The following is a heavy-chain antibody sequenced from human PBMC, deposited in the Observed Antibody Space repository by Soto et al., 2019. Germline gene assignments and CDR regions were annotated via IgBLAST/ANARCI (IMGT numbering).Heavy chain of an antibody. CDR2: IWYDGSNK. V-gene: IGHV3-33*01. CDR1: GFTFSSYG. D-gene: IGHD2-8*01. Sequence: PGGSLRLSCAASGFTFSSYGMHWVRQAPGKGLEWVAVIWYDGSNKYYADSVKGRFTISRDNSKKTLYLQMNSLRAEDTAVYYCARGPEDIVLMVYAPYGMDVWGQGTTVTVSS. J-gene: IGHJ6*02. CDR3: ARGPEDIVLMVYAPYGMDV.